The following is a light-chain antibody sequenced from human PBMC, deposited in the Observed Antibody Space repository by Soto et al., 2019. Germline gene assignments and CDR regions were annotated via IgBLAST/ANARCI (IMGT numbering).Light chain of an antibody. Sequence: DIQMTQSPSTLSGSVGDRVPITCRASQSISSYLNWYQQKPGNSPKVLLYGASILQTGVPSRFSGSGSGTDFTLTIRSLQPEDSATYYCQQSYSTPWTFGQGTKVDIK. J-gene: IGKJ1*01. V-gene: IGKV1-39*01. CDR2: GAS. CDR3: QQSYSTPWT. CDR1: QSISSY.